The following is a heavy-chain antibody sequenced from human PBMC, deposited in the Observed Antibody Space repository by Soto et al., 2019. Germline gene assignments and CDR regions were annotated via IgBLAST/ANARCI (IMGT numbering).Heavy chain of an antibody. CDR2: ISSSSSAI. CDR1: GFSFSSYS. CDR3: VRDLLYAFDI. V-gene: IGHV3-48*02. J-gene: IGHJ3*02. Sequence: EVQLVESGGGLVQPGGSLRLSCAATGFSFSSYSMNWVRQAPGKGLEWVSYISSSSSAIYADSVKGRFTISRDDARNSLYLQMNSLRDADTALYYCVRDLLYAFDIWGQGTMVTVSS.